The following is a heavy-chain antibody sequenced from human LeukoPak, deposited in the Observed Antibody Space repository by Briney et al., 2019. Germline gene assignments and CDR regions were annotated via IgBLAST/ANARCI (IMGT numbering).Heavy chain of an antibody. CDR1: GFTFSTYW. J-gene: IGHJ6*02. CDR3: ARDWSLGV. CDR2: IKEDGSEK. Sequence: GGSLRLSCAASGFTFSTYWMTWVRQAPGRGLEWVANIKEDGSEKYYVDSVKGRFTISRDNAKNSLFLQMNSLRAEDTAVYYCARDWSLGVWGQGTTVTVSS. V-gene: IGHV3-7*04.